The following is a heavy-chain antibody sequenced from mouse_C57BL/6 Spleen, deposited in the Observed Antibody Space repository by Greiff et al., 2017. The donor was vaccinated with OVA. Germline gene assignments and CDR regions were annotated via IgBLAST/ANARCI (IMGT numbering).Heavy chain of an antibody. D-gene: IGHD1-1*01. V-gene: IGHV2-5*01. CDR1: GFSLTSYG. Sequence: VQLQQSGPGLVQPSQSLSITCTVSGFSLTSYGVHWVGQSSGKGLEWLGVIWRGGRTDYNAAFMSKLSITKDNSKSQVFFKMNSLQADDTAIYYCAKSVYGSSYGGFAYWCQGTLVTVSA. J-gene: IGHJ3*01. CDR2: IWRGGRT. CDR3: AKSVYGSSYGGFAY.